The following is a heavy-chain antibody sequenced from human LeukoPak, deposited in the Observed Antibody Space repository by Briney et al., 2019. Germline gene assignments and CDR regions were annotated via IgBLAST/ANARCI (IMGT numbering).Heavy chain of an antibody. CDR3: AKDSPTVTTDYYYYGMDV. CDR1: GFTFSSYG. V-gene: IGHV3-30*18. D-gene: IGHD4-11*01. J-gene: IGHJ6*02. Sequence: GGSLRLSCAASGFTFSSYGMHWVRQAPGKGLEWVAVISYDGSNKYYADSVKGRFTISRDNSKNTLYLQMNSLRAEDTAVYYCAKDSPTVTTDYYYYGMDVWGQGTTVTVSS. CDR2: ISYDGSNK.